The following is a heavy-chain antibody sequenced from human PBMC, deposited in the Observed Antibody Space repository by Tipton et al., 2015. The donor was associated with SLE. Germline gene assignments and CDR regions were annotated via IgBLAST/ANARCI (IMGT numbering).Heavy chain of an antibody. V-gene: IGHV4-59*12. D-gene: IGHD5-12*01. CDR3: ARGGVGGYDYFDY. Sequence: LRLSCTVSGGSISSYFWSWIRQPPGKGLEWIGSIYHRGSTYYNPSLTRRVTIAIDTSKNQFSLKLSSVTAADTAVYYCARGGVGGYDYFDYWGQGTLVTVSS. J-gene: IGHJ4*02. CDR2: IYHRGST. CDR1: GGSISSYF.